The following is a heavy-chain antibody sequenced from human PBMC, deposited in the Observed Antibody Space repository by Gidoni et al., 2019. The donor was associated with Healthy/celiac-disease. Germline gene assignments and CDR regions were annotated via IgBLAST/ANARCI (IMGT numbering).Heavy chain of an antibody. CDR3: ARDSAYYYDSSLQH. CDR1: GFTFSSYW. CDR2: IKQDGSEK. Sequence: EVQLVESGGGLVQPGGSLRLSCAASGFTFSSYWMSWVRQAPGKGLEWVANIKQDGSEKYYVDSVKGRFTISRDNAKNSLYLQMNSLRAEDTAVYYCARDSAYYYDSSLQHWGQGTLVTVSS. V-gene: IGHV3-7*01. D-gene: IGHD3-22*01. J-gene: IGHJ1*01.